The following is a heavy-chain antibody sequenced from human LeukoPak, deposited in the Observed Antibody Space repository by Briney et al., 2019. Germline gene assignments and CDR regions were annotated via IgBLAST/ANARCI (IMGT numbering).Heavy chain of an antibody. CDR2: IYYSGST. V-gene: IGHV4-39*01. CDR1: GGSISSSSYY. CDR3: ARHRMSSSWVRDYYYMDV. D-gene: IGHD6-13*01. Sequence: SETLSLTCTVSGGSISSSSYYWGWIRQPPGKGLEWIGSIYYSGSTYYNPSLKSRVTISVDTSKNQFSLKLSSVTAADTAVYYCARHRMSSSWVRDYYYMDVWGKGTTVTVSS. J-gene: IGHJ6*03.